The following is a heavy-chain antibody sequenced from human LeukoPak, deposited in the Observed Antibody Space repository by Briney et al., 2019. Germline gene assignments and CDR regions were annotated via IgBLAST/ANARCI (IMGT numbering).Heavy chain of an antibody. V-gene: IGHV3-48*02. CDR1: GFTFSSYG. Sequence: PGGSLRLPCAASGFTFSSYGMTWVRQAPGKGLEWVSYISSGATTVYYADSVMGRFTVSRDNANNSLYLQMNSLRDEDTAMFYCARVGDGHSVNYLDSWGQGTLVTVSS. CDR2: ISSGATTV. D-gene: IGHD5-24*01. CDR3: ARVGDGHSVNYLDS. J-gene: IGHJ4*02.